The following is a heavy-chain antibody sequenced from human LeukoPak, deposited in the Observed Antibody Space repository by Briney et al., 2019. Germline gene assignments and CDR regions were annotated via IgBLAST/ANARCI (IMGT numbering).Heavy chain of an antibody. CDR1: GYTLTELS. J-gene: IGHJ5*02. V-gene: IGHV1-24*01. D-gene: IGHD5-12*01. Sequence: ASVKVSCKVSGYTLTELSMHWVRQAPGKGLEWMGGFDPEDGETIYAQKFQGRVTMTEDTSTDTAYMELSSLRSEDTAVYYCARDGTSGYDFTSWGQGTLVTVSS. CDR3: ARDGTSGYDFTS. CDR2: FDPEDGET.